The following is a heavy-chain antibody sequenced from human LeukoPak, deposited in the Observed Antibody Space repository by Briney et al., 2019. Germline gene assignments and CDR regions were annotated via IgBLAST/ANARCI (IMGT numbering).Heavy chain of an antibody. D-gene: IGHD7-27*01. Sequence: PSKTLSLTCAVYGGSFSGYYWSWLRQPPGQGLEWIGYVYYSGSTEYNPSLRSRITISLEMSKHQFSLNLTSVTAADTAVYYCASNTGTVFDYWGQGALVTVSS. V-gene: IGHV4-59*01. CDR1: GGSFSGYY. CDR3: ASNTGTVFDY. J-gene: IGHJ4*02. CDR2: VYYSGST.